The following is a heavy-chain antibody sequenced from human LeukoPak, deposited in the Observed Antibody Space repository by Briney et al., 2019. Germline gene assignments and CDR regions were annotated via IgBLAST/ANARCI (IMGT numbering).Heavy chain of an antibody. CDR1: GFTFSSYG. Sequence: GRSLRLSCAASGFTFSSYGMHWVRQAPGKGLEWVAVIWYDGSNRYYADSVKGRFTISRDNAKNSLYLQMNSLRAEDTAVYYCARFGWDYYYMDVWGKGTTVTVSS. CDR2: IWYDGSNR. J-gene: IGHJ6*03. D-gene: IGHD3-10*01. CDR3: ARFGWDYYYMDV. V-gene: IGHV3-33*01.